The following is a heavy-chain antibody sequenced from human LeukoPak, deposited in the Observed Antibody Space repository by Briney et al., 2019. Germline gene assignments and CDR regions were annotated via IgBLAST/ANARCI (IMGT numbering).Heavy chain of an antibody. D-gene: IGHD2-15*01. CDR3: AKDYSTRSVVVAATFDY. CDR2: ISGSGGST. J-gene: IGHJ4*02. V-gene: IGHV3-23*01. CDR1: GFTVSSNY. Sequence: GGSLRLSCAASGFTVSSNYINWVRQAPGKGLEWVSAISGSGGSTYYADSVKGRFTISRDNSKNTLYLQMNSLRAEDTAVYYCAKDYSTRSVVVAATFDYWGQGTLVTVSS.